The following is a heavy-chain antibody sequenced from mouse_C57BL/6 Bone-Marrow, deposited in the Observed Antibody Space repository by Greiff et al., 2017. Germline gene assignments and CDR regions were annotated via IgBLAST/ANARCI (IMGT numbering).Heavy chain of an antibody. CDR3: TTSPFYYGSSHWYFDV. Sequence: VQLQQSGAELVRPGASVKLSCTASGFNIKDDYMHWVKQRPEQGLEWIGWIDPENGDTEYASKFQGKATITADTSSNTAYLQLSSLTSEDTAVYYCTTSPFYYGSSHWYFDVWGTGTTVTVSS. CDR1: GFNIKDDY. V-gene: IGHV14-4*01. CDR2: IDPENGDT. J-gene: IGHJ1*03. D-gene: IGHD1-1*01.